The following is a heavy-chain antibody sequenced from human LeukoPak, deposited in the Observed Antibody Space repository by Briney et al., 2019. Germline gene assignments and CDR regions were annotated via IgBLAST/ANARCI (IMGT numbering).Heavy chain of an antibody. CDR3: ARGIGYCSSTSCQGLYFQH. J-gene: IGHJ1*01. V-gene: IGHV4-31*03. Sequence: SETLSLTCTVSGGSISSGGYSWSWIRQHPGKGLEWIGYIYYSGSTYYNPSLKSRVTISVDTSKNQFSLKLSSVTAADTAVYYCARGIGYCSSTSCQGLYFQHWGQGTLVTVSS. CDR2: IYYSGST. D-gene: IGHD2-2*01. CDR1: GGSISSGGYS.